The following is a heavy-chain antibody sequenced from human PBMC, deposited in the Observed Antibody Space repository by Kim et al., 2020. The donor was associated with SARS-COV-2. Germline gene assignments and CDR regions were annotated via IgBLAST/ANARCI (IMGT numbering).Heavy chain of an antibody. CDR3: ARDLEATVTNRGGFDY. J-gene: IGHJ4*01. CDR2: ISYDGSNK. D-gene: IGHD4-17*01. V-gene: IGHV3-30*04. CDR1: GFTFSSYA. Sequence: GGSLRLSCAASGFTFSSYAMHWVRQAPGKGLEWVAVISYDGSNKYYADSVKGRFTISRDNSKNTLYLQMNSLRAEDTAVYYCARDLEATVTNRGGFDYWG.